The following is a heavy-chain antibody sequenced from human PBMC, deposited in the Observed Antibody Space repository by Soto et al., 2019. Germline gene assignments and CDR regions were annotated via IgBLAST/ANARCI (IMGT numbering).Heavy chain of an antibody. V-gene: IGHV1-58*01. Sequence: SVKVSCKASGFTFTSSAVQWVRQARGQRLEWIGWIVVGSGNTNYAQKYQERVTITRDMSTSTAYMELSSLRSEDTSVYYCAAESRMYYYYGMDVWGQGTTVTVSS. CDR1: GFTFTSSA. CDR2: IVVGSGNT. J-gene: IGHJ6*02. CDR3: AAESRMYYYYGMDV.